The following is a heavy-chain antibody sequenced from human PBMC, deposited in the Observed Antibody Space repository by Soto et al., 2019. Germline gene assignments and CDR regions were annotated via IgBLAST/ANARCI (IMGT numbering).Heavy chain of an antibody. J-gene: IGHJ1*01. CDR1: GFTFRSYV. D-gene: IGHD3-16*01. CDR2: TSYDGSNK. CDR3: ARWGTTGGLDV. Sequence: QVQLVESGGGVVQPGTSLRLSCVGSGFTFRSYVIHWVRQAPGKGLGWVALTSYDGSNKDYGDSVKGRFTISRDNSRNTVDLQMDSLRREDTALYYCARWGTTGGLDVWGQGTLVSVSS. V-gene: IGHV3-33*05.